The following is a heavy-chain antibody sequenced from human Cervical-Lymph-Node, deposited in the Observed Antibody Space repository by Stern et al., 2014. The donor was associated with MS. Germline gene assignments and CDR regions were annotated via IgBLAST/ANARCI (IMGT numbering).Heavy chain of an antibody. CDR1: GFSFSDHY. J-gene: IGHJ5*02. V-gene: IGHV3-11*01. Sequence: VQLVQSGGGLVKPGGSLRLSCAAFGFSFSDHYMSWIRQAPGKELEWVSFISRSGTTIYYADSVKGRFAISRDNAKNSLYLQMNSLRAEDTAVYYCARAGGRPCGGDCYRASWFDPWGQGTLVTVSS. D-gene: IGHD2-21*02. CDR2: ISRSGTTI. CDR3: ARAGGRPCGGDCYRASWFDP.